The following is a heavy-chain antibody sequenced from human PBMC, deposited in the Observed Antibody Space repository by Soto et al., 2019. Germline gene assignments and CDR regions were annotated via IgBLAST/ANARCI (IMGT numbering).Heavy chain of an antibody. V-gene: IGHV4-34*01. CDR2: INHSGST. CDR3: ARGCRIQLWLRYYGMDV. D-gene: IGHD5-18*01. Sequence: SETLSLICAVYGGSFSGYYWSWIRQPPGKGLEWIGEINHSGSTNYNPSLKSRVTISVDTSKNQFSLKLSSVTAADTAVYYCARGCRIQLWLRYYGMDVWGQGTTVTVSS. J-gene: IGHJ6*02. CDR1: GGSFSGYY.